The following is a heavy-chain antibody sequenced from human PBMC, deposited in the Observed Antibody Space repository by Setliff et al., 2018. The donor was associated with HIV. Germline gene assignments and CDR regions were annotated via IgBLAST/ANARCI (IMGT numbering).Heavy chain of an antibody. Sequence: GGSLRLSCAASGFTFSSYDMNWVRQAPGKGLEWVSHISGTDNTIYYADSVKGRFTISRDNSMNTLYLQMSGLRAEDAAIYYCAGGNSREDRIYSYGDYWGQGILVTVSS. CDR2: ISGTDNTI. V-gene: IGHV3-48*03. J-gene: IGHJ4*02. CDR1: GFTFSSYD. CDR3: AGGNSREDRIYSYGDY. D-gene: IGHD2-15*01.